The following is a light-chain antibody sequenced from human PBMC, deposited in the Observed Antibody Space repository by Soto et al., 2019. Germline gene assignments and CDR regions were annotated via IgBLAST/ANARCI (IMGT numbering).Light chain of an antibody. J-gene: IGKJ4*01. CDR2: DAS. CDR3: QQCATSPLT. Sequence: EIVLTQSPGTLSLSPGERATLSCTASQSVGNNYLAWFQQKSGQAPRLLIYDASSRATDIPDRFSGSGSGTDFTLTISRLEPEDFAVYYCQQCATSPLTFGGGTKVEIK. V-gene: IGKV3-20*01. CDR1: QSVGNNY.